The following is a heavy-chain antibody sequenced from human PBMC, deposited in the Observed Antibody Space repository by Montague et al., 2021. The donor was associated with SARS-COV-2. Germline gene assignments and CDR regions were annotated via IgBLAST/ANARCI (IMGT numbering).Heavy chain of an antibody. J-gene: IGHJ3*02. CDR3: VREKAGGLRNVFNI. CDR2: IYHSGTT. V-gene: IGHV4-38-2*02. CDR1: GFSIGSGDY. Sequence: SETLSLTCTVPGFSIGSGDYWGWIRQPSGKGLEWIGSIYHSGTTYYNPSLQSRLTMSIDTSTNQFSLRLTSVTAADTAVFFCVREKAGGLRNVFNIWGQGTTVTVSS.